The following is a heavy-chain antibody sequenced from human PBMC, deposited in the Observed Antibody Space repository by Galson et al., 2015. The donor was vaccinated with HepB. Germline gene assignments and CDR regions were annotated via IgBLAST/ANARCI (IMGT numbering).Heavy chain of an antibody. Sequence: SLRLSCAASGFTFSSYGMHWVRQAPGKGLEWVAVISYDGSNKYYADSVKGRFTISRDNSKNTLYLQMNSLRAEDTAVYYCAKDRTEVVISRGVAFDIWGQGTMVTVSS. D-gene: IGHD3-22*01. CDR2: ISYDGSNK. CDR3: AKDRTEVVISRGVAFDI. J-gene: IGHJ3*02. CDR1: GFTFSSYG. V-gene: IGHV3-30*18.